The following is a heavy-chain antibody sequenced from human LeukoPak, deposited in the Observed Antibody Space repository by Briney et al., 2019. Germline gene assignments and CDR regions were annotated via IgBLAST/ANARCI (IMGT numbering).Heavy chain of an antibody. J-gene: IGHJ6*02. V-gene: IGHV3-53*01. D-gene: IGHD2-21*01. CDR2: IYSGGST. Sequence: GGSLRLSCAASGFSVSSNYMSWVRQAPGKGREWVSGIYSGGSTYYSDSVKGRFTISRDNSKNTLYLQMDSLRAEDTAVYYCAKGKLLTYYYGMDVWGQGTTVTVSS. CDR1: GFSVSSNY. CDR3: AKGKLLTYYYGMDV.